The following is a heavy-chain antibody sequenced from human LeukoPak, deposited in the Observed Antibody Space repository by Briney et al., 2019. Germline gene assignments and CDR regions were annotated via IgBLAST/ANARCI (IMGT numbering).Heavy chain of an antibody. V-gene: IGHV3-48*02. Sequence: PGGSLRLSCAVSGVTFSTYYMNWVRQAPGRGLEWISYINTKSDRLYYAGSMRGRFTISRDNAKNSPYLQINSLRDEDTALYYCAGGGDSGWAIDNWGQGTLVIVSS. D-gene: IGHD6-19*01. J-gene: IGHJ4*02. CDR3: AGGGDSGWAIDN. CDR2: INTKSDRL. CDR1: GVTFSTYY.